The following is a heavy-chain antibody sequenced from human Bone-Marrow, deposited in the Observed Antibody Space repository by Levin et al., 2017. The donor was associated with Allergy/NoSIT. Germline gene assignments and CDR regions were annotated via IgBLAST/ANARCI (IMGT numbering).Heavy chain of an antibody. D-gene: IGHD2-21*01. Sequence: GGSLRLSCDASGFTFSSYAMSWARQAPGKGLEWVSSFSGSGGTTYYADSVKGRFTISRDNSRNTLYLQMNTLRVEDTALYYCARGGDAAGLHREAMDVWGQGTTVTVSS. CDR2: FSGSGGTT. CDR3: ARGGDAAGLHREAMDV. CDR1: GFTFSSYA. V-gene: IGHV3-23*01. J-gene: IGHJ6*02.